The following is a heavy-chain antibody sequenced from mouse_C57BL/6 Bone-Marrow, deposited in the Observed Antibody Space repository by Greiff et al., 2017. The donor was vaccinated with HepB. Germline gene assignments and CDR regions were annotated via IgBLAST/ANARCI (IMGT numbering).Heavy chain of an antibody. Sequence: VQLQQPGAELVMPGASVKLSCKASGYTFTSYWMHWVKQRPGQGLEWIGEIDPSDSYTNYNQKFKGKSTLTVDKSSSTAYMQLSSLTSEDSAVYYCAYSNSFAYWGQGTLVTVSA. CDR2: IDPSDSYT. CDR3: AYSNSFAY. V-gene: IGHV1-69*01. D-gene: IGHD2-5*01. J-gene: IGHJ3*01. CDR1: GYTFTSYW.